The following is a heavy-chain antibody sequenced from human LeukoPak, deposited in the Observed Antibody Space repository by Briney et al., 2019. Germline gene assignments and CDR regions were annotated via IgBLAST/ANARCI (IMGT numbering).Heavy chain of an antibody. CDR1: GYTFTGHY. CDR3: ARDRSMEVGPSTDYFDF. J-gene: IGHJ4*02. CDR2: INPNSGDT. D-gene: IGHD1-26*01. Sequence: VASVTVSCKASGYTFTGHYMYWVRQAPEQGLECMGWINPNSGDTNYAQNFQGRVTMTRDTSITTAYMELSRLKFDDTAVYYCARDRSMEVGPSTDYFDFWGQGTLVTVSS. V-gene: IGHV1-2*02.